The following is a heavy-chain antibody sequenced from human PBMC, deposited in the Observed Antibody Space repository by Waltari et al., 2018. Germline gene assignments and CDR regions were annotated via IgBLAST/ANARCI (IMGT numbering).Heavy chain of an antibody. CDR1: GGSISGYY. V-gene: IGHV4-4*07. CDR2: VYTSGRT. CDR3: AREIDRGPGRWFDP. Sequence: QVQLQESGPGLVKPSETLSLTCTVSGGSISGYYWNWIRQPAGKGLEWIGRVYTSGRTNYNHSLKSRVTMSVDTSKNQFSLKLSSVTAADTAVYFCAREIDRGPGRWFDPWGQGTLVTVSS. D-gene: IGHD1-26*01. J-gene: IGHJ5*02.